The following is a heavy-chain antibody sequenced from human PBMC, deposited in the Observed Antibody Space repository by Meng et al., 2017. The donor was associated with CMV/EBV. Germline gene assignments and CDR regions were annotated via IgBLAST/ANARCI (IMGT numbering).Heavy chain of an antibody. CDR2: IYPGASDT. V-gene: IGHV5-51*01. CDR1: GYQFPTSW. Sequence: SGYQFPTSWIGCVRQMPGKGLEWMRIIYPGASDTRYSPSFQGQVTISADKSITTAYLQWRSLRASDTAMYYCARWGSYRQPTPHFDYWGQGTLVTVSS. CDR3: ARWGSYRQPTPHFDY. D-gene: IGHD3-16*02. J-gene: IGHJ4*02.